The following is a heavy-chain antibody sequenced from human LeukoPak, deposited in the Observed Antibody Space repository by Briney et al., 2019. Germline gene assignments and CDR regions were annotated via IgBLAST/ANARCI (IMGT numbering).Heavy chain of an antibody. CDR3: ARGGGLDV. Sequence: GGSLRLSCAASGFTFNACWLSWVRQAPGKGLEWVASINHNGNVNYYVDSVKGRFTISRDNAKNSLYLQMSNLRAEDTAVYFCARGGGLDVWGQGATVTVSS. CDR2: INHNGNVN. D-gene: IGHD3-16*01. J-gene: IGHJ6*02. CDR1: GFTFNACW. V-gene: IGHV3-7*03.